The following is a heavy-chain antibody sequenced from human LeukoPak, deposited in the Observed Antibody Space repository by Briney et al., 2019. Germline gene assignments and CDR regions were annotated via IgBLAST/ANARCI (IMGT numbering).Heavy chain of an antibody. Sequence: SETLPLTCTVSGGSIRSYYWSWIRQPPGKGLEWIGYIYYSGSTNYNPSLKSRVTISVDTSKNQFSLKLSSVTAADTAVYYCASGVGSGYYYYYYYMDVWGKGTTVTVSS. CDR2: IYYSGST. D-gene: IGHD3-22*01. V-gene: IGHV4-59*01. CDR1: GGSIRSYY. CDR3: ASGVGSGYYYYYYYMDV. J-gene: IGHJ6*03.